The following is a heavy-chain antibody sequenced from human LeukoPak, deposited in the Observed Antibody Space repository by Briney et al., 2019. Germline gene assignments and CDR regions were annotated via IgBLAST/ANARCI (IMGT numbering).Heavy chain of an antibody. CDR2: ISSSSSYI. Sequence: PGGSLRLSCAASGFSFSSYSMNWVRQAPGKGLEWVSSISSSSSYIYYADSVKGRFTISRDNAKNSLYLQMNSLRAEDTAVYYCARDLEMGGAFDIWGQGTMVTVSS. CDR1: GFSFSSYS. V-gene: IGHV3-21*01. D-gene: IGHD5-24*01. CDR3: ARDLEMGGAFDI. J-gene: IGHJ3*02.